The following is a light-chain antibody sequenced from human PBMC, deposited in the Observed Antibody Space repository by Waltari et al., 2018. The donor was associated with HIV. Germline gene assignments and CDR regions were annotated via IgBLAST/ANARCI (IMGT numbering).Light chain of an antibody. Sequence: SVLTQPPSVSGAPGQSITISCSGGSSNIGAPYDVHWCQQLPGRAPRLISYVDKRRPPGVSERFSGSRSGPSASLAIAGLQAEDEGEYYCQSYDSGLSGLVFGGGTRLTVL. CDR3: QSYDSGLSGLV. CDR2: VDK. CDR1: SSNIGAPYD. J-gene: IGLJ3*02. V-gene: IGLV1-40*01.